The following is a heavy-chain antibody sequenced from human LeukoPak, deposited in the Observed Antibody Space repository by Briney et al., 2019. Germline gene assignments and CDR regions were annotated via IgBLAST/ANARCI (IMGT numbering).Heavy chain of an antibody. Sequence: SETLSLTCTVSGGSISSYYWNWIRQPPGRGLEWIGYIYYSGRTNYNPSPKSRVTISVDTSKNQFSLKLSSVTAADTAVYYCARGSRYDFWSGYYTEPFDYWGQGTLVTVSS. CDR2: IYYSGRT. CDR3: ARGSRYDFWSGYYTEPFDY. J-gene: IGHJ4*02. D-gene: IGHD3-3*01. V-gene: IGHV4-59*01. CDR1: GGSISSYY.